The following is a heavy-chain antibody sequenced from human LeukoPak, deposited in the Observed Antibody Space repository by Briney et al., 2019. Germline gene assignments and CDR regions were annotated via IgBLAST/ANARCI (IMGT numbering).Heavy chain of an antibody. J-gene: IGHJ4*02. V-gene: IGHV4-59*01. D-gene: IGHD3-22*01. Sequence: SETLSLTCTVSGGSISSYYWSWIRQPPGKGLEWIGYIYYSGSTNYNPSLKSRVTISVDTSKNQISLKVRSVTAADTAVYYCARWDSSGFDYWGQGALVTVSS. CDR1: GGSISSYY. CDR2: IYYSGST. CDR3: ARWDSSGFDY.